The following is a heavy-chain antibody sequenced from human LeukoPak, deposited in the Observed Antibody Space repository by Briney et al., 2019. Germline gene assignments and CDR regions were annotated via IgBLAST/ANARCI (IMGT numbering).Heavy chain of an antibody. D-gene: IGHD2-2*01. CDR3: ARVEGLTDIVVVPAPYRDYYYYYMDV. V-gene: IGHV1-18*01. CDR2: ISAYNGNT. CDR1: GYTFTSYD. J-gene: IGHJ6*03. Sequence: ASVKVSCKASGYTFTSYDISWVRQAPGQGLEWMGWISAYNGNTNYAQKLQGRVTMTTDTSTSTAYMELRSLRSDDTAVYYCARVEGLTDIVVVPAPYRDYYYYYMDVWGKGTTVTVSS.